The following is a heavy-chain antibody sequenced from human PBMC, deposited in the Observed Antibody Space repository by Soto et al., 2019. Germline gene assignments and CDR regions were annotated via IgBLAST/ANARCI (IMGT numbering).Heavy chain of an antibody. Sequence: TCAISGDSVSSNSAAWNWIRQSPSRGLEWLGRTYYRSKWYNDYAVSVKSRITINPDTSKNQFSLQLNSVTPEDTAVYYCARAHPKYSSSSRGGNWFDPWGQGTLVTVSS. CDR3: ARAHPKYSSSSRGGNWFDP. D-gene: IGHD6-6*01. J-gene: IGHJ5*02. CDR1: GDSVSSNSAA. CDR2: TYYRSKWYN. V-gene: IGHV6-1*01.